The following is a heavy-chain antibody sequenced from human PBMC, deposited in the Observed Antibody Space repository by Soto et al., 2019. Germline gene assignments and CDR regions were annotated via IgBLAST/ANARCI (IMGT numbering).Heavy chain of an antibody. CDR1: GGPFSSYA. CDR3: ARLKEDYFDY. V-gene: IGHV1-69*13. J-gene: IGHJ4*02. CDR2: IIPIFGTA. Sequence: SVKVSFKASGGPFSSYAISWVRQAPGQGLEWMGGIIPIFGTANYAQKFQGRVTITADESTSTAYMELSSLRSEDTAVYYCARLKEDYFDYWGQGTMVTVSS.